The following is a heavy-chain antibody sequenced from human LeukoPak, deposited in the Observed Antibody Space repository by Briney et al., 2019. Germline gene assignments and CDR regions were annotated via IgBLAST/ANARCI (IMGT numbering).Heavy chain of an antibody. D-gene: IGHD1-1*01. CDR3: ARDLWKVFDY. V-gene: IGHV4-34*01. Sequence: SETLSLTCAAYGWSFSGYYWSWIRQPPGKGLEWIGEINHSGSTNYNPSLKSRVTISVDTSKNQFSLKLSSVTAADTAVYYCARDLWKVFDYWGQGTLVTVSS. CDR1: GWSFSGYY. CDR2: INHSGST. J-gene: IGHJ4*02.